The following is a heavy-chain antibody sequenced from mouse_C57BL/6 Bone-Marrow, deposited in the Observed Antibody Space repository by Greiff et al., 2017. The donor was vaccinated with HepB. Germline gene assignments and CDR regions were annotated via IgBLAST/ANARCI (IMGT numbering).Heavy chain of an antibody. J-gene: IGHJ1*03. Sequence: QQSCKASGYTFTSYWMHWVKQRPGQGLEWIGEIDPSDSYTNYNQKFKGKSTLTVDKSSSTAYMQLSSLTSEDSAVYYCARSTPGSSYWYFDVWGTGTTVTVSS. CDR3: ARSTPGSSYWYFDV. CDR1: GYTFTSYW. CDR2: IDPSDSYT. V-gene: IGHV1-69*01. D-gene: IGHD1-1*01.